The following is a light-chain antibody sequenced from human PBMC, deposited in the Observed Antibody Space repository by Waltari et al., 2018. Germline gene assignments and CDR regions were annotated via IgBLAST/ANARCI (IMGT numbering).Light chain of an antibody. CDR3: CSYAGSTSHVV. V-gene: IGLV2-23*01. J-gene: IGLJ2*01. Sequence: QSALTQPASVSGSPGQSITISCTGTSSDVGSHNLVSCYQQHPGKAPKLMIYEGSERPSGVSNRFSGSKSGNTASLTISGLQAEDEADYYCCSYAGSTSHVVFGGGTKLTVL. CDR1: SSDVGSHNL. CDR2: EGS.